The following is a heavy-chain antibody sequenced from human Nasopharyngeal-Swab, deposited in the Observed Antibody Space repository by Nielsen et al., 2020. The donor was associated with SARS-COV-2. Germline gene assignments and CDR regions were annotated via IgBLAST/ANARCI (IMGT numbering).Heavy chain of an antibody. D-gene: IGHD3-22*01. CDR1: GSAFGGDS. CDR2: ISSSSSSI. Sequence: GRNMRLTCPASGSAFGGDSMTWVSKAPGKGLEWVSYISSSSSSIHYADSVKGRFTISRDNAKNSLCLQMNSLRDEDTAVYYCARTPGYYYDSSGYDYWGQGTPVTVSS. J-gene: IGHJ4*02. CDR3: ARTPGYYYDSSGYDY. V-gene: IGHV3-48*02.